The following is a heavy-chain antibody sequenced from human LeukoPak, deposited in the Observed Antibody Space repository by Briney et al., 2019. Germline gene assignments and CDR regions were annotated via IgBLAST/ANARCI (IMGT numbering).Heavy chain of an antibody. CDR1: GGSISSSNW. CDR2: IYHSGST. V-gene: IGHV4-4*02. CDR3: ARQYSTNWYDDRGWFDP. Sequence: SETLSLTCAVSGGSISSSNWWSWVRQPPGKGLEWIGSIYHSGSTSYNPSLKSRVTISVDTSKNQFSLKLSSVTAADTAFYYCARQYSTNWYDDRGWFDPWGQGTLVTVSS. J-gene: IGHJ5*02. D-gene: IGHD6-13*01.